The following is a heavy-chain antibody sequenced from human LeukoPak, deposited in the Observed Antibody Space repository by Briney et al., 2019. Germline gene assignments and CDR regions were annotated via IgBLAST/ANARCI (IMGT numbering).Heavy chain of an antibody. V-gene: IGHV1-8*01. CDR2: MNPNSGNT. Sequence: ASVKVSCKASGYTFTSYDINWVRQATGQGREWMGWMNPNSGNTGYAQKFQGRVTMTRNTSISTAYMELSSLRSEDTAVYYCARGIAAAGAFDIWGQGTMVTVSS. D-gene: IGHD6-13*01. J-gene: IGHJ3*02. CDR1: GYTFTSYD. CDR3: ARGIAAAGAFDI.